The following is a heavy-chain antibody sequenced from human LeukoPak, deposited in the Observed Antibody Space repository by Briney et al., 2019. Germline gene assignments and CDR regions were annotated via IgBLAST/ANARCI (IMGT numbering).Heavy chain of an antibody. J-gene: IGHJ3*02. CDR1: GFIFSSYW. Sequence: GGSLRLSCAASGFIFSSYWMAWVRQAPGKGLGWVANIKEDGSDKNYVESLKGRFTISRDNAKNSLYLQMNSLRAEDTAVYYCARVDGDNGAFDIWGQGTMVTVSS. V-gene: IGHV3-7*01. D-gene: IGHD2-8*01. CDR3: ARVDGDNGAFDI. CDR2: IKEDGSDK.